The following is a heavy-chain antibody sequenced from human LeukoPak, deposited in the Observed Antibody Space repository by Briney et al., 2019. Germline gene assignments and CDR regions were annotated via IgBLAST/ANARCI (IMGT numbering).Heavy chain of an antibody. CDR1: GDSISSFF. CDR2: IYYSGTT. V-gene: IGHV4-59*01. Sequence: SETLSLTCTVSGDSISSFFWSWIPQPPGKGLEWIGYIYYSGTTNYNPSLKSRATISLDTSKNQFSLELSSVTAADTAVYYCARKYSGYGGWIDYWGQGTLVTVSS. CDR3: ARKYSGYGGWIDY. D-gene: IGHD5-12*01. J-gene: IGHJ4*02.